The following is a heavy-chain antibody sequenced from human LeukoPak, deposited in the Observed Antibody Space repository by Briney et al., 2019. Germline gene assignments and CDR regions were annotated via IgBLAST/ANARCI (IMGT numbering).Heavy chain of an antibody. CDR3: AKDRLRSDMGLYYFDY. V-gene: IGHV3-30*02. D-gene: IGHD3-3*01. Sequence: GGSLRLSCAASGFTFSSYWMHWVRQAPGKGLEWVAFIRYDGSNKYYADSVKGRFTISRDNSKNTLYLQMNSLRAEDTAVYYCAKDRLRSDMGLYYFDYWGQGTLVTVSS. J-gene: IGHJ4*02. CDR2: IRYDGSNK. CDR1: GFTFSSYW.